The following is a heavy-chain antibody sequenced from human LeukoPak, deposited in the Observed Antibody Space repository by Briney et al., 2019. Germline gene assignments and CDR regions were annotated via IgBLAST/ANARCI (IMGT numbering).Heavy chain of an antibody. V-gene: IGHV3-72*01. D-gene: IGHD1-26*01. J-gene: IGHJ4*02. CDR3: ARLVGANN. CDR1: GFTFSDHD. Sequence: GGSLRLSCAASGFTFSDHDMDWVRQAPGKGLEWVGRIRKKANSYTTEYAASVKGRFTISRDDSQNSLYLQLNSLTAEDTAVYYCARLVGANNWGQGTLVIVSS. CDR2: IRKKANSYTT.